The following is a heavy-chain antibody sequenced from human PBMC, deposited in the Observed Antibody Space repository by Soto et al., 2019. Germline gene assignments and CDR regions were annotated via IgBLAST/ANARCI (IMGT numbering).Heavy chain of an antibody. CDR3: ARHPTGTTNGPYYYYGMDV. D-gene: IGHD4-17*01. CDR1: GYSFTSYW. Sequence: PGESLKISCKGSGYSFTSYWIGWVRQMPGKGLEWMGIIYPGDSDTRYSPSFQGQVTISADKSISTAYLQWSSLKASDTAMYYCARHPTGTTNGPYYYYGMDVWGQGTTVTVYS. V-gene: IGHV5-51*01. J-gene: IGHJ6*02. CDR2: IYPGDSDT.